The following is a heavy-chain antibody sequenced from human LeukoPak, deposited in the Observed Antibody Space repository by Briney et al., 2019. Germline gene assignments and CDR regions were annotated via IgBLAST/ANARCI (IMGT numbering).Heavy chain of an antibody. CDR3: AKDTLYITTPGNFDY. Sequence: LSLTCAVYGGSFSGYYMSWIRQAPGKGLEWVSYISSSGSPIYYADSVKGRFTISRDNSKTTLSLQMDSLRAEDTAVYYCAKDTLYITTPGNFDYWGQGTLVTVSS. D-gene: IGHD6-13*01. V-gene: IGHV3-11*01. CDR2: ISSSGSPI. CDR1: GGSFSGYY. J-gene: IGHJ4*02.